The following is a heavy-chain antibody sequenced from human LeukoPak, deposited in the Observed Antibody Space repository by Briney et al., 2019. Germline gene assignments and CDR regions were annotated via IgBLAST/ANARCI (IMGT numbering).Heavy chain of an antibody. J-gene: IGHJ4*02. CDR3: ATRVVAGIPYYFDH. CDR1: GYTFTGYY. CDR2: MNPNSGGS. D-gene: IGHD6-19*01. V-gene: IGHV1-2*02. Sequence: GAPVKVSCKTSGYTFTGYYMHWVRQAPGQGLEWMGWMNPNSGGSNYAQRFQGRVTMTRDTSIGTAYMELSSLRSDDTAVYYCATRVVAGIPYYFDHWGQGTLVTDPS.